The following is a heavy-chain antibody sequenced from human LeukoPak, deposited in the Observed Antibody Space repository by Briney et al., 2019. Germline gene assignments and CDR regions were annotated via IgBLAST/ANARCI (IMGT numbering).Heavy chain of an antibody. D-gene: IGHD3-10*01. J-gene: IGHJ6*02. Sequence: GRSLRLSCAASGFTFDDYAMHWVRQAPGKGLEWVSGISWNSGSIGYADSVKGRFTISRDNAKNSLYLQMNSLRAEDTALYYCAKDESLYYYGSGTYRGGYYGMDVWGQGTTVTVSS. CDR1: GFTFDDYA. CDR3: AKDESLYYYGSGTYRGGYYGMDV. CDR2: ISWNSGSI. V-gene: IGHV3-9*01.